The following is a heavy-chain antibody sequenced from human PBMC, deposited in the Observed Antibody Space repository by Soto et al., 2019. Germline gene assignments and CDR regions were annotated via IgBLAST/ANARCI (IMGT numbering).Heavy chain of an antibody. D-gene: IGHD2-2*01. Sequence: QVQLVQSGAEVKKPGSSVKVSCKASGGTFSSYAISWVRQAPGQGLEWMGGIIPIFGTANYAQKFQGRVTLTADDSTSTAYMELSSLRSEHTAVYYCARHVPAAGYYYGMDVWAQGTTVTVSS. CDR1: GGTFSSYA. CDR3: ARHVPAAGYYYGMDV. V-gene: IGHV1-69*12. J-gene: IGHJ6*02. CDR2: IIPIFGTA.